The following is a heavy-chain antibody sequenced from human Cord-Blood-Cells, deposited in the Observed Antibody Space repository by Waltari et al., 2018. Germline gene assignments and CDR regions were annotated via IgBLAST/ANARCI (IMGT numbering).Heavy chain of an antibody. J-gene: IGHJ4*02. CDR3: ARELQYYFDY. CDR2: ISSSSSYI. Sequence: EVQLVESGGGLVKPGGSLRPSLSAAGFNFSSYRMNWVCQAPGKGLEWVSSISSSSSYIYYADSVKGRFTISRDNAKNSLYLQMNSLRAEDTAVYYCARELQYYFDYWGQGTLVTVSS. D-gene: IGHD4-4*01. V-gene: IGHV3-21*01. CDR1: GFNFSSYR.